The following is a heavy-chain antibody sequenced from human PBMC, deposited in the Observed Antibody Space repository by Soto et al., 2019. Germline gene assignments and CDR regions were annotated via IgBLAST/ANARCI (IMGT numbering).Heavy chain of an antibody. CDR2: ISGSGGST. V-gene: IGHV3-23*01. D-gene: IGHD6-6*01. CDR1: GFTFSSYA. Sequence: GGSLRLSCAASGFTFSSYAMSWVRQAPGKGLEWVSAISGSGGSTYYADSVKGRVTISRDNSKNTLYLEMNSLRAEDTAVYYCAKDPGGRAAEYSSSSGSYWGQGTLVTVSS. J-gene: IGHJ4*02. CDR3: AKDPGGRAAEYSSSSGSY.